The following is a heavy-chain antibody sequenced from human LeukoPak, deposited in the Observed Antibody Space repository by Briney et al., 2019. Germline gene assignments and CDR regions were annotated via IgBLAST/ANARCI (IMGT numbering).Heavy chain of an antibody. CDR3: ASRADYYDSSGPYDAFDI. D-gene: IGHD3-22*01. Sequence: SQTLSLTCTVSGGSISSGGYYWGWIRQHPGKGLEWIGYIYYSGSTYYNPSLKSRVTISVDTSKNQFSLKLSSVTAADTAVYYCASRADYYDSSGPYDAFDIWGQGTMVTVSS. V-gene: IGHV4-31*03. J-gene: IGHJ3*02. CDR2: IYYSGST. CDR1: GGSISSGGYY.